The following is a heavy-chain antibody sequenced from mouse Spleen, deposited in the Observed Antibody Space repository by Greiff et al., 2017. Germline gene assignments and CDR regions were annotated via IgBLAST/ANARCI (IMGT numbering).Heavy chain of an antibody. J-gene: IGHJ3*01. CDR1: GYTFTSYG. D-gene: IGHD1-1*01. Sequence: VQLQESGAELARPGASVKLSCTASGYTFTSYGISWVKQRTGQGLEWIGEIYPRSGNTYYNEKFKGKATLTADKSSSTAYMELRSLTSEDSAVYFCARGITTDFAYWGQGTLVTVSA. V-gene: IGHV1-81*01. CDR3: ARGITTDFAY. CDR2: IYPRSGNT.